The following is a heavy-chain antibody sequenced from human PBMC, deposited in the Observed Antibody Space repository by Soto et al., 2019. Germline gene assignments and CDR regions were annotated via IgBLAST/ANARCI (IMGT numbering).Heavy chain of an antibody. CDR3: ARDGEGIRYFDWSSNYFDY. CDR1: GFTFSSYS. CDR2: ISSSSSTI. V-gene: IGHV3-48*01. J-gene: IGHJ4*02. D-gene: IGHD3-9*01. Sequence: GGSLRLSCAASGFTFSSYSMNWVRQAPGKGLEWVSYISSSSSTIYYADSVKGRFTISRDNAKNSLYLQMNSLRAEDTAVYYCARDGEGIRYFDWSSNYFDYWGQGTLVTVSS.